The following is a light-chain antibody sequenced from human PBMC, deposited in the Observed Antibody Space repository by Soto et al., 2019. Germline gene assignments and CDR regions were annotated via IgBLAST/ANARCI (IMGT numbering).Light chain of an antibody. J-gene: IGLJ3*02. CDR2: STS. V-gene: IGLV7-43*01. CDR3: ISYIPSTTTHWV. CDR1: TGAVTSGYF. Sequence: QAVVTQEPSLTVSPGGTVTLTCASSTGAVTSGYFANWFQQKPGQAPRALIYSTSNRHSWTPARFSGSLLGGKAALTLSGVQPEDEAEYYCISYIPSTTTHWVFGGGTKLTVL.